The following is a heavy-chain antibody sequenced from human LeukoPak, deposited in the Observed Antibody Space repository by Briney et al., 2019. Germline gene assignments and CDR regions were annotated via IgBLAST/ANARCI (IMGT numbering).Heavy chain of an antibody. CDR2: IRRSGSTI. CDR1: GFTFSDYY. Sequence: PGGSLRLSCAASGFTFSDYYMSWIRQAPGKGLEWVSYIRRSGSTIYYADSVKGRFTISRDNAKNSLYLQMNSLRAEDTAVYYCARVWGSSGYSYFDFWSQGTLVTVSS. D-gene: IGHD3-22*01. CDR3: ARVWGSSGYSYFDF. J-gene: IGHJ4*02. V-gene: IGHV3-11*01.